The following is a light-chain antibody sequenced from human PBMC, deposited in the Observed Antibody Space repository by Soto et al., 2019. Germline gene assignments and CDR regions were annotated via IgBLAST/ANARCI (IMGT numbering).Light chain of an antibody. CDR1: QSLSSY. CDR2: DAS. Sequence: EIVLTQSTATLSLSPGERATLSCRASQSLSSYLAWYQQKPGQAPRLLIYDASNRATGIPARFSGSGSGTDFTITISSLEPEDFAVYYCQQRSNWFTFGGGTKVDI. CDR3: QQRSNWFT. V-gene: IGKV3-11*01. J-gene: IGKJ4*01.